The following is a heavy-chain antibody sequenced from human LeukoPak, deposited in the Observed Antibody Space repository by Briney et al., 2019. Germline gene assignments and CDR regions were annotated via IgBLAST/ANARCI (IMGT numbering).Heavy chain of an antibody. V-gene: IGHV3-53*01. J-gene: IGHJ3*01. CDR3: AREGASTAAAFGAFDV. CDR2: TQSDGRT. CDR1: GFTVSSSY. D-gene: IGHD6-13*01. Sequence: PGGSLRLSCAASGFTVSSSYMTWVRQAPGKGLEWVSITQSDGRTYYADSVKGRFTISRDNSKNTLFLQMNGLRVDDTAVYYCAREGASTAAAFGAFDVWGQGTMVTVSS.